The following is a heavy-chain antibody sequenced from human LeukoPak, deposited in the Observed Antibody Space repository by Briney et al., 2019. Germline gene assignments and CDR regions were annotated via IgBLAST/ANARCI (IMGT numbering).Heavy chain of an antibody. D-gene: IGHD1-26*01. CDR1: GFTVSSNY. Sequence: TGGSLRLSCAAPGFTVSSNYMSWVRQAPGKGLEWVSVIYSGGSTYYADSVKGRFTISRDNSKNTLYLQMNSLRAEDTAVYYCARDPGSYGGTLDYWGQGTLVTVSS. CDR2: IYSGGST. J-gene: IGHJ4*02. V-gene: IGHV3-53*01. CDR3: ARDPGSYGGTLDY.